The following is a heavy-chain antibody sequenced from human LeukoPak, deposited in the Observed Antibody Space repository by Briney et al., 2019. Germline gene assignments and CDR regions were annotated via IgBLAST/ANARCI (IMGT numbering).Heavy chain of an antibody. CDR3: AKDANPGDHPGAGAFDI. CDR1: GFTFDDYA. Sequence: PGGSLRLSCAASGFTFDDYAMHWVRQAPGKGLEWVSGTSWNSGSIGYADSVKGRFTISRDNAKNSLYLQMNSLRAEDTALYYCAKDANPGDHPGAGAFDIWGQGTMVTVSS. J-gene: IGHJ3*02. V-gene: IGHV3-9*01. D-gene: IGHD4-17*01. CDR2: TSWNSGSI.